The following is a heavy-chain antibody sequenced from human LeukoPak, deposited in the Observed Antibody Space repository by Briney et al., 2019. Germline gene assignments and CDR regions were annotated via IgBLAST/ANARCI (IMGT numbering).Heavy chain of an antibody. J-gene: IGHJ4*02. D-gene: IGHD6-19*01. CDR3: ARDSRVSTGWPYYCDY. V-gene: IGHV1-2*02. Sequence: ASVKVSCKASGYTFTVYYMHWVRQAPGQGLEWMGWINPNSGGTNYAQKFQGRVTMTRDTSISTAYMELSRLTSDDTAVYYCARDSRVSTGWPYYCDYWGQGTLVTVSS. CDR1: GYTFTVYY. CDR2: INPNSGGT.